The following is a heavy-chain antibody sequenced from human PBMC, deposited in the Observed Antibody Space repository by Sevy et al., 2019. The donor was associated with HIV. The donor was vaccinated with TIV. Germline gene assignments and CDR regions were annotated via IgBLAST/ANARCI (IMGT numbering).Heavy chain of an antibody. D-gene: IGHD1-20*01. CDR2: IYYSGST. J-gene: IGHJ4*02. CDR1: GGSISSSSYY. V-gene: IGHV4-39*01. CDR3: ARRITGSYFDY. Sequence: SKTLSLTCTVSGGSISSSSYYWGWIRQPPGKGLEWIGSIYYSGSTYYNPSLKSRVTISVDTSKNQFSLKLSSVTAADTAVYYCARRITGSYFDYWGQGTLVTVSS.